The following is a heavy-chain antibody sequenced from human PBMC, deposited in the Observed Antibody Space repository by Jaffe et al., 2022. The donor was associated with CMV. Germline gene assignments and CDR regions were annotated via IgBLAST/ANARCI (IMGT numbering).Heavy chain of an antibody. CDR1: GGSFSGYY. CDR3: ARMRRGIAVAERVDYAFDI. CDR2: INHSGST. V-gene: IGHV4-34*01. J-gene: IGHJ3*02. Sequence: QVQLQQWGAGLLKPSETLSLTCAVYGGSFSGYYWSWIRQPPGKGLEWIGEINHSGSTNYNPSLKSRVTISVDTSKNQFSLKLSSVTAADTAVYYCARMRRGIAVAERVDYAFDIWGQGTMVTVSS. D-gene: IGHD6-19*01.